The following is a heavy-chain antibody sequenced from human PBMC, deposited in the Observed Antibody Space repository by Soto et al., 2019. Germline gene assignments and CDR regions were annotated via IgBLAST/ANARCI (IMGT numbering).Heavy chain of an antibody. J-gene: IGHJ4*02. V-gene: IGHV3-21*01. Sequence: GGSLRLSCAASGFTFSSYSMNWVRQAPGKGLEWVSSISSSSSYIYYADSVKGRFTISRDNAKNSLYLQMNSLRAEDTAVYYCARVSLSGAVAGLVYFDYWGQGTLVTVSS. CDR2: ISSSSSYI. CDR1: GFTFSSYS. CDR3: ARVSLSGAVAGLVYFDY. D-gene: IGHD6-19*01.